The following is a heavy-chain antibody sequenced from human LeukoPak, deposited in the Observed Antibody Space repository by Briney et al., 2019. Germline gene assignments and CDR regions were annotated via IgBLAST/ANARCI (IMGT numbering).Heavy chain of an antibody. Sequence: SETLSLTCTLSGGSISSSRYYWGWIRQPPGKGLEWIGSIYYSGTTYYNPSLKSRVTISVDTSKNQFSLKLSSVTAADTAVYYCARGYYAFDIWGQGRMVTVSS. D-gene: IGHD3-22*01. V-gene: IGHV4-39*01. CDR2: IYYSGTT. CDR3: ARGYYAFDI. CDR1: GGSISSSRYY. J-gene: IGHJ3*02.